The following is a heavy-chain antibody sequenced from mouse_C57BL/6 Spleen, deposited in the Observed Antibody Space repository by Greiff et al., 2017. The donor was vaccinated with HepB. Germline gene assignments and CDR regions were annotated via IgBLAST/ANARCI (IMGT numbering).Heavy chain of an antibody. V-gene: IGHV5-4*01. CDR2: ISDGGSYT. Sequence: DVQLVESGGGLVKPGGSLKLSCAASGFTFSSYAMSWVRQTPEKRLEWVATISDGGSYTYYPDNVKGRFTISRDNAKNNLYLQMSHLKSEDTAMYYCARHYYEATGFDYWGQGTTLTVSS. CDR1: GFTFSSYA. D-gene: IGHD2-4*01. CDR3: ARHYYEATGFDY. J-gene: IGHJ2*01.